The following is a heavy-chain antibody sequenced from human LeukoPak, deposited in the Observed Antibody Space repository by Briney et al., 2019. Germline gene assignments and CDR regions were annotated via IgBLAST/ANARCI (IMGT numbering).Heavy chain of an antibody. CDR3: AKTQRGDVLMVYAPPEKHYYMDV. J-gene: IGHJ6*03. V-gene: IGHV4-4*09. CDR2: IYTNVSS. D-gene: IGHD2-8*01. Sequence: SETLSLTCTVSGCTIFNNYWSWIRQPPGKGLEWIGYIYTNVSSNYNPYLKSRVTISLDTSKNQFSLKLSSVTAADAAAYYCAKTQRGDVLMVYAPPEKHYYMDVWGKGTTVTVS. CDR1: GCTIFNNY.